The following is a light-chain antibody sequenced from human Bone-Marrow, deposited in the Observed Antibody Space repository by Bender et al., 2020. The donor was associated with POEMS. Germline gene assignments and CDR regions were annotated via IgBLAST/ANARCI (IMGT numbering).Light chain of an antibody. J-gene: IGLJ3*02. Sequence: QSALTQPPSASGSLGQSITISCTGTSSDVGSYKLVSWYQQHPGKAPKLMIYEGSRRPSGVSYRFSGSTSGTTASLTISGLQADDEADYYCCSYRTIWVFGGGTKVTVL. CDR2: EGS. V-gene: IGLV2-23*01. CDR1: SSDVGSYKL. CDR3: CSYRTIWV.